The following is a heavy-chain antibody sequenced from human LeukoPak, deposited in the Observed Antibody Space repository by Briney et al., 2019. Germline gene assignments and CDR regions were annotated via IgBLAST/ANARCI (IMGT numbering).Heavy chain of an antibody. CDR1: GYTFTGYY. D-gene: IGHD2-21*02. Sequence: GASVKVSCKASGYTFTGYYMHWVRQAPGQGLEWMGWINPNSGGTNYAQKFQGRVTMTRDTSISTAYMELSRLRSDDTAVYYCARRRRNCGGDCYSDYCGQGTLVTVSS. V-gene: IGHV1-2*02. J-gene: IGHJ4*02. CDR2: INPNSGGT. CDR3: ARRRRNCGGDCYSDY.